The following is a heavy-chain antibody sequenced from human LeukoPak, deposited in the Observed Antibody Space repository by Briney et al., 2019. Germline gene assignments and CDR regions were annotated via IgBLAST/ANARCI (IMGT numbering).Heavy chain of an antibody. Sequence: SVKLSCKASGATFSSYAISWVRQAHGRGHEWMGGMIPIFGTANYAQQFQGRVTITADESTSTAYMEMSSLRSEAAAVYYYARYSPIAAAGMSYFYYYKDVWGKGTTVTFSS. J-gene: IGHJ6*03. V-gene: IGHV1-69*13. CDR2: MIPIFGTA. CDR1: GATFSSYA. CDR3: ARYSPIAAAGMSYFYYYKDV. D-gene: IGHD6-13*01.